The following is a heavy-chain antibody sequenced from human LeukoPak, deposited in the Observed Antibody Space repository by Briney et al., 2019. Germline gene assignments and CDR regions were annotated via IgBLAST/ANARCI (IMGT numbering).Heavy chain of an antibody. CDR2: ISNSGTT. CDR1: GGSINDYY. Sequence: SETLSLTCTVSGGSINDYYWTWIRQAPGKGLEWIGYISNSGTTDYNPSLKSRVTMSVDTSKNEFSLKLTSVTAADTAIYYCARVVRGAVTSNWFDPWGQGTLVTVSS. D-gene: IGHD4-17*01. CDR3: ARVVRGAVTSNWFDP. V-gene: IGHV4-59*01. J-gene: IGHJ5*02.